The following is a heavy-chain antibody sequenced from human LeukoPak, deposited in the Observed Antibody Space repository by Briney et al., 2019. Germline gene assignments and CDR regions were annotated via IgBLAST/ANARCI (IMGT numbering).Heavy chain of an antibody. CDR1: GFTFSSYA. V-gene: IGHV3-23*01. CDR2: ISGSGGST. Sequence: GGSLRLSCAASGFTFSSYAMSWVRQAPGKGLEWVSAISGSGGSTYYADSVKGRFTISRDNSKNTLYLQMNSLRAEDTAVYYCARDPPYDSSGYYEPGAFDIWGQGTMVTVSS. J-gene: IGHJ3*02. D-gene: IGHD3-22*01. CDR3: ARDPPYDSSGYYEPGAFDI.